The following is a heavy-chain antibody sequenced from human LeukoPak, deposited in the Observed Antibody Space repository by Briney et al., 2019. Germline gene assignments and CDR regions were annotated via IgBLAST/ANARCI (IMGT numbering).Heavy chain of an antibody. V-gene: IGHV4-4*07. CDR1: GGSISGYY. D-gene: IGHD2-15*01. J-gene: IGHJ5*02. Sequence: SETLSLTCIVSGGSISGYYWSWIRQPAGKGLEWIGHMDTSGHTNYNSSLMSRVTMSVDTSKNQFSLRLTSVTASDTAVYYCARHWSHSVAQFGRSYWFDPWGQGTLVTVSS. CDR3: ARHWSHSVAQFGRSYWFDP. CDR2: MDTSGHT.